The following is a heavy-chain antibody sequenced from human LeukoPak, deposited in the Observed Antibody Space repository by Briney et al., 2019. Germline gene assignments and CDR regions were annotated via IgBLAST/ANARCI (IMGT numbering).Heavy chain of an antibody. Sequence: SETLSLTCAVYGGSFSGYYWSWLRQPPGKGLEWIGEINHSGSTNYNPSLKSRVTISVDTSKNQFSLKLRSVTAADTAVHYCARGSVAARPTHWGQGTLVTVSS. V-gene: IGHV4-34*01. CDR1: GGSFSGYY. J-gene: IGHJ4*02. D-gene: IGHD6-13*01. CDR2: INHSGST. CDR3: ARGSVAARPTH.